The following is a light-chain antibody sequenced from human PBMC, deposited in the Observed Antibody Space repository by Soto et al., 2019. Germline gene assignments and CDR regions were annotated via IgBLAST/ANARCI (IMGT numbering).Light chain of an antibody. V-gene: IGLV2-14*03. CDR1: SSDVGTYEY. J-gene: IGLJ2*01. Sequence: QSALTRPASVSGSPGQSITISCTGTSSDVGTYEYGSWYQHHPGKAPKLMIYDVSNRPSGVSDRFSGSKSGNTASLTISGLQAEDDADYYCSSYASNGDVLFGGGTKLTVL. CDR2: DVS. CDR3: SSYASNGDVL.